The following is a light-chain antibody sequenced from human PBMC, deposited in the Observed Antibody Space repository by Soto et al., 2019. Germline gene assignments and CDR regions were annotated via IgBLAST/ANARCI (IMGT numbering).Light chain of an antibody. J-gene: IGKJ4*01. CDR1: EDINTW. CDR3: QQSNSFPLT. CDR2: AAS. V-gene: IGKV1-12*01. Sequence: DIRLTQSPSSVSASVGDRVTITCRASEDINTWLAWYQQRPGTAPKLLIYAASNFQSGVPSRFSGSGSGTEFTLTIMSLQPEDSATSYCQQSNSFPLTFGGRTKVDIK.